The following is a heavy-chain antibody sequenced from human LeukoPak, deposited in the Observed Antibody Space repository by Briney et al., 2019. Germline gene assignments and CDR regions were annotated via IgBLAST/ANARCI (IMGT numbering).Heavy chain of an antibody. D-gene: IGHD4-17*01. CDR3: ARNRNDYGDYVYDY. CDR1: GFTFSSYS. J-gene: IGHJ4*02. Sequence: SGGSLRLSCAASGFTFSSYSMNWVRQAPGKGLEWISHINTDSSSIHYADSMKGRFTISRDNAKNSLYLQMNSLRAEDTAVYYCARNRNDYGDYVYDYWGQGTLVTVSS. CDR2: INTDSSSI. V-gene: IGHV3-48*04.